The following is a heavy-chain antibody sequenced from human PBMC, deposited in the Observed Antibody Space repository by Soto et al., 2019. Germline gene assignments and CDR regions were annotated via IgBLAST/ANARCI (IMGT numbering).Heavy chain of an antibody. J-gene: IGHJ3*02. V-gene: IGHV3-48*03. D-gene: IGHD6-19*01. Sequence: VQLVESGGGVVQPGRSLRLSCAASGFTFSSYEMNWVRQAPGKGLEWVSYISSSGSTIYYADSVKGRFTISRDNAKNSLYLQMNSLRAEDTAVYYCARASGWPVDAFDIWGQGTMVTVSS. CDR2: ISSSGSTI. CDR1: GFTFSSYE. CDR3: ARASGWPVDAFDI.